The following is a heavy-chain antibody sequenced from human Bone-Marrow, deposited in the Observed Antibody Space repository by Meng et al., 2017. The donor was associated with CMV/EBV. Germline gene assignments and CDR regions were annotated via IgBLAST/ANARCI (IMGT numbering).Heavy chain of an antibody. D-gene: IGHD6-6*01. CDR2: ISNYNGNT. J-gene: IGHJ5*02. CDR3: ARDMIASRPGWFDP. Sequence: SGYTFTTYGPSWVRQAPGQGLEWMGWISNYNGNTNYAQKFQDRVTMTTDASTSIAYMELRSLRFDDTAIYYCARDMIASRPGWFDPWGQGTLVTVSS. V-gene: IGHV1-18*01. CDR1: GYTFTTYG.